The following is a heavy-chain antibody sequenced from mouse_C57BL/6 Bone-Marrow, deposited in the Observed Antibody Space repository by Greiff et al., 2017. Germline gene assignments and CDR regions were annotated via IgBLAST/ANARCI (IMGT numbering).Heavy chain of an antibody. CDR3: TRRDHYYGSYFDY. J-gene: IGHJ2*01. V-gene: IGHV1-5*01. CDR2: IYPGNSDT. D-gene: IGHD1-1*01. CDR1: GYTFTSSW. Sequence: EVQLQQSGTVLARPGASVKMSCKTSGYTFTSSWMHWVKQRPGQGLEWIGAIYPGNSDTSYNQKFKGKAKLTAVTSASTAYMELSSLTNEDSAVYYCTRRDHYYGSYFDYWGQGTTLTVSS.